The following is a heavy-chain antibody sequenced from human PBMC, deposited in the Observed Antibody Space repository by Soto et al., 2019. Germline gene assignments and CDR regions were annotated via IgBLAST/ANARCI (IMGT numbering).Heavy chain of an antibody. Sequence: GGSLRLSCAASGFTFSSYAMSWVRQAPGKGLEWVSAISGSGGSTYYADSVKGRFTISRDNSKNTLYLQMNSLRAEDTAVYYCAKAGGRGYSSGSDYWGQGTLVTVSS. D-gene: IGHD6-19*01. CDR2: ISGSGGST. CDR1: GFTFSSYA. V-gene: IGHV3-23*01. J-gene: IGHJ4*02. CDR3: AKAGGRGYSSGSDY.